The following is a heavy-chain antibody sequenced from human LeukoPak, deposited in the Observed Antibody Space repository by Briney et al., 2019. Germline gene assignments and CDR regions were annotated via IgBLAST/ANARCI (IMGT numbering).Heavy chain of an antibody. CDR1: GITFSSYW. J-gene: IGHJ4*02. CDR2: IKQDGSAQ. D-gene: IGHD2-8*01. CDR3: ARGTNFDF. V-gene: IGHV3-7*04. Sequence: GSLRLSCAVSGITFSSYWMSWVRQAPGKGLEWVAYIKQDGSAQSYVDSVKGRFTISRDNAKNSLYLQMNSLRVEDTAVYYCARGTNFDFWGQGTLVTVSS.